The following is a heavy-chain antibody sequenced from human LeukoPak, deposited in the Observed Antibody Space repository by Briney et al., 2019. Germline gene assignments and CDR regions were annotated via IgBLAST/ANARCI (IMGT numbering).Heavy chain of an antibody. Sequence: SETLSLTCTVTGGSISSSSYYWGWIRQPPGKGLEWIGSIYYSGSTYYNPSLKSRVTISVDTSKNQFSPKLSSVTAADTAVYYCARSPHPGARSFDIWGQGTMVTVSS. CDR2: IYYSGST. CDR3: ARSPHPGARSFDI. D-gene: IGHD1-26*01. J-gene: IGHJ3*02. V-gene: IGHV4-39*07. CDR1: GGSISSSSYY.